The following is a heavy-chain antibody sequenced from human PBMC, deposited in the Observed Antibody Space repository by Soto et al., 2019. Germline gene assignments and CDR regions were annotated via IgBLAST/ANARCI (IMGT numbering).Heavy chain of an antibody. V-gene: IGHV1-69*01. Sequence: ISRVRQAPGQGLEWMGGIIPIFGTANYAQKFQGRVTITADESTSTAYMELSSLRSEDTAVYYCARNFGVAPSLTLWGQGTMVT. J-gene: IGHJ3*01. CDR2: IIPIFGTA. D-gene: IGHD3-3*01. CDR3: ARNFGVAPSLTL.